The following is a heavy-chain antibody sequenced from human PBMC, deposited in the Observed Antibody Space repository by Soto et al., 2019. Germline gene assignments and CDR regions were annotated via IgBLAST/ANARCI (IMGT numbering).Heavy chain of an antibody. CDR3: ARLAGYCSSTSCYGAAVAGDYYYYGMDV. CDR2: ISSSSSYI. CDR1: GFTFSSYS. D-gene: IGHD2-2*01. V-gene: IGHV3-21*01. Sequence: GESLKISCAASGFTFSSYSMNWVRQAPGKGLEWVSSISSSSSYIYYADSVKGRFTISRDNAKNSLYLQMNSLRAEDTAVYYCARLAGYCSSTSCYGAAVAGDYYYYGMDVWGQGTTVTVSS. J-gene: IGHJ6*02.